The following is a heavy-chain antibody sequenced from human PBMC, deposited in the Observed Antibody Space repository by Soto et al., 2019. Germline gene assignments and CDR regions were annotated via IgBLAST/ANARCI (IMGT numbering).Heavy chain of an antibody. CDR1: GGAIDSGGYY. CDR3: ARVGTSYARRGLDV. J-gene: IGHJ6*01. V-gene: IGHV4-31*03. D-gene: IGHD7-27*01. Sequence: ASETLSLTCNVSGGAIDSGGYYWCWIRQHPGKGLEWIGYIYYSGSTYYNPSLKSRVYISIDTSKNQFSLELISVTAADTAVYYCARVGTSYARRGLDVWGQGTTVTVSS. CDR2: IYYSGST.